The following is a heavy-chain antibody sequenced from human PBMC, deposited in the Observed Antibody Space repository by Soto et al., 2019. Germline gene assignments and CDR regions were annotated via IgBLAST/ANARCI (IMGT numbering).Heavy chain of an antibody. CDR2: INPSGGST. CDR1: GYTFTSYY. J-gene: IGHJ6*02. CDR3: SRDQLVSITMMAPSYYYYGMDV. Sequence: GASVKVSCKASGYTFTSYYMHWVRQAPGQGLEWMGIINPSGGSTSYAQKIQGRVTMTRDTSTSTVYMELSSLRSEDTAVYYCSRDQLVSITMMAPSYYYYGMDVWGQGTTVTVSS. V-gene: IGHV1-46*01. D-gene: IGHD3-22*01.